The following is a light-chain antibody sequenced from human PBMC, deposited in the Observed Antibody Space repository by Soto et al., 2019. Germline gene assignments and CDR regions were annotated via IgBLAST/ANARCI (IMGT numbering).Light chain of an antibody. Sequence: SPGEIATLSFRASQSASSYLAWYQQKPGQAPRLLIYDASNRATGIPARFSGSGSGTDFTLTISSLEPEDFALYYCQQRSNRITFGQGTRLEI. J-gene: IGKJ5*01. CDR3: QQRSNRIT. CDR1: QSASSY. CDR2: DAS. V-gene: IGKV3-11*01.